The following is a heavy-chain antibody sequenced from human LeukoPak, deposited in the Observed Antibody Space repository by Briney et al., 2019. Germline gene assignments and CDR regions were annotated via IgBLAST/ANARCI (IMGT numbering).Heavy chain of an antibody. CDR2: ISSSSSYI. V-gene: IGHV3-21*01. Sequence: PGGSLRLSCAASGFTFSSYSMNWVRQAPGKGLEWVSSISSSSSYIYYADSVKGRFTISRDNAKNSLYLQMNSLRAEDTAVYYCASTPVLYYYGMDVWGQGTTVTVSS. CDR1: GFTFSSYS. CDR3: ASTPVLYYYGMDV. J-gene: IGHJ6*02.